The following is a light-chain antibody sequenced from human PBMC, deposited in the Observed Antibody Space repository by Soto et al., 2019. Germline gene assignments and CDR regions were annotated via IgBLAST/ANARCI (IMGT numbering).Light chain of an antibody. J-gene: IGKJ1*01. V-gene: IGKV3-20*01. CDR1: QSVDSSF. Sequence: EIVLTQSPGSLSLSPGDRATLSCRASQSVDSSFFAWYQQKPGQAPRLLIYGASNRATGIPDRFSGRGSGTDFTLTITGLEPEDFAVYYCQLYGSSVTFGQGTKVEVK. CDR2: GAS. CDR3: QLYGSSVT.